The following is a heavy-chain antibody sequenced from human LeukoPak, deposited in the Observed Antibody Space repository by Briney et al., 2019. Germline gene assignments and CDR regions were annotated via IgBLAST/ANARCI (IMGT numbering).Heavy chain of an antibody. CDR2: IYTSGST. J-gene: IGHJ5*02. Sequence: SETLSLTCTVSGGSTSSYYWIWIRQPAGKGLEWIGRIYTSGSTNYNPSLKSRVTMSVDTSKNQFSLKLSSVTAADTAVYYCARGGLLPGWFDPWGQGNLVTVSS. CDR1: GGSTSSYY. CDR3: ARGGLLPGWFDP. V-gene: IGHV4-4*07. D-gene: IGHD2-15*01.